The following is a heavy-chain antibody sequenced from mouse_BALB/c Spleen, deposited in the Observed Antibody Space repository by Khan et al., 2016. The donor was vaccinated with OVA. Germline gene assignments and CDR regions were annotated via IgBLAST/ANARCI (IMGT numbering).Heavy chain of an antibody. CDR3: SRSGYRSLGY. V-gene: IGHV1-77*01. Sequence: QVQLKESGPELVKPGASVKMSCKASGYTFTGYVINWVKQRTGQGLEWIGQIYPGNNITYYNEKCKGRATLTADKTSNTVYMYLSSLTSEDSAVSFCSRSGYRSLGYCGHGTTLTVSS. CDR1: GYTFTGYV. D-gene: IGHD1-1*01. CDR2: IYPGNNIT. J-gene: IGHJ2*01.